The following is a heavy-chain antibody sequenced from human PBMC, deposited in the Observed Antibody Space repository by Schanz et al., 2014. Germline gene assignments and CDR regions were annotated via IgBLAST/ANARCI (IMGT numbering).Heavy chain of an antibody. D-gene: IGHD3-3*01. CDR3: VRDSFFAFDY. CDR2: ISGRDGST. Sequence: EVQLLESGGGLVQPGGSLRLSCAASGFTFSSYAMTWVRQAPGMGLEWVSAISGRDGSTYYADSVRGRFTISRDNSKSTLYVEMNSLRAEDTAVYYCVRDSFFAFDYWGQGTLVTVSS. V-gene: IGHV3-23*01. J-gene: IGHJ4*02. CDR1: GFTFSSYA.